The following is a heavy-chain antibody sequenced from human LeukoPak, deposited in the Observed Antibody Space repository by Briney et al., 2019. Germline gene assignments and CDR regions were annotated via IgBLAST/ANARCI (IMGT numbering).Heavy chain of an antibody. CDR1: EFSVGSNY. D-gene: IGHD3-22*01. Sequence: GGSLRLSCAASEFSVGSNYMTWVRQAPGKGLEWVSLIYSGGSTYYADSVKGRFTISRDNSKNTLYLQMNSLRAEDTAVYYCARRTGDYSHPYDYWGQGTLVTVSS. V-gene: IGHV3-66*04. J-gene: IGHJ4*02. CDR2: IYSGGST. CDR3: ARRTGDYSHPYDY.